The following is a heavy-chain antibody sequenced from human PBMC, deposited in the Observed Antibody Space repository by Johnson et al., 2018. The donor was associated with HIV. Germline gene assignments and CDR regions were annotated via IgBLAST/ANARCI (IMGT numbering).Heavy chain of an antibody. V-gene: IGHV3-30*03. CDR3: ARIDYSNYEEAFDI. D-gene: IGHD4-11*01. CDR1: GFTFSTYG. Sequence: HVQLVESGGGVLQPGRSLRLSCAASGFTFSTYGMHWVRQAPGKGLEWVAVISYDGTYEFYADSVKGRFTISRDNSKNTLYLQMNSLRAEDTAVYYCARIDYSNYEEAFDIWGQGTMVTVSS. CDR2: ISYDGTYE. J-gene: IGHJ3*02.